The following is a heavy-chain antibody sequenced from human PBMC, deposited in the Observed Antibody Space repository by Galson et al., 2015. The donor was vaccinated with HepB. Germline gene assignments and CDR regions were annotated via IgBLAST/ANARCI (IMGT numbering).Heavy chain of an antibody. Sequence: LRLSCAASGFTFSSYAMSWVRQAPRKGLEWVSVISGSGGRTWYADSVKGRFTISRDNSKNTLYLRMNSLRAEDTAVYYCAKDRSTVTTLGYFDYWGQGTLVTVSS. J-gene: IGHJ4*02. CDR2: ISGSGGRT. D-gene: IGHD4-17*01. CDR3: AKDRSTVTTLGYFDY. CDR1: GFTFSSYA. V-gene: IGHV3-23*01.